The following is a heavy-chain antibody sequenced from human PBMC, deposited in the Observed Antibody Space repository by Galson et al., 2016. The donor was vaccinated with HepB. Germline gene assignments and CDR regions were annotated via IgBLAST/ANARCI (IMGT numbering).Heavy chain of an antibody. J-gene: IGHJ4*02. Sequence: SVKVSCKASGYIFSTYDITWVRQAAGQGLEWMGWMNPDSTNTGYARDFRGRVTMTRDISTNTAYMELSILRSKDPAVYYCARAWRNQLLSDSWCQGTPVTLSS. V-gene: IGHV1-8*02. CDR3: ARAWRNQLLSDS. CDR2: MNPDSTNT. CDR1: GYIFSTYD. D-gene: IGHD2-2*01.